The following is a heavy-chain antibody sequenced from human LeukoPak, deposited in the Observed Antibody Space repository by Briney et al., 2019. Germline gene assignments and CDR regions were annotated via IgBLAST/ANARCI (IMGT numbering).Heavy chain of an antibody. CDR2: IKQDDSQK. CDR3: ARVSGLDY. J-gene: IGHJ4*02. V-gene: IGHV3-7*01. D-gene: IGHD1-26*01. CDR1: GFIFSSYW. Sequence: PGGSLRLSCAASGFIFSSYWMSWVRQPPGKGLEWVANIKQDDSQKYYADSVKGRFTISRDNAKNTLYLQMNSLRVEDTAVYYGARVSGLDYWGQGTLVTVSS.